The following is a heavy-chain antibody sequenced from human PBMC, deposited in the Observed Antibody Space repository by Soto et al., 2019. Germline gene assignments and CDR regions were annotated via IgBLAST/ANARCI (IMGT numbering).Heavy chain of an antibody. Sequence: QVQLQESGPGLVKPSQTLSLTCTVSGGSISSGDYYWSWIRQPPGKGLEWIGYIYYSGSTYYNPSLKSRVTISVDTSKNQFSLKLSSVTAADTAVYYCAREQWIQSTPLYYYYGMDVWGQGTTVTVSS. CDR1: GGSISSGDYY. D-gene: IGHD5-18*01. J-gene: IGHJ6*02. CDR2: IYYSGST. CDR3: AREQWIQSTPLYYYYGMDV. V-gene: IGHV4-30-4*01.